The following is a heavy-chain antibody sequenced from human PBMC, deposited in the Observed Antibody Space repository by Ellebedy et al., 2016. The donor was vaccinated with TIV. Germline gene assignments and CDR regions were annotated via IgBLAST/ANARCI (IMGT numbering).Heavy chain of an antibody. Sequence: MPSETLSLTCAVYGGSFDPSYWSWIRQPPGKGLEWIGEINHSGTTTYSPSLRSRATISLDTSENELSLEVTSVTAADTAMYYCVWGSYYDYWGQGTLVSVSS. V-gene: IGHV4-34*01. CDR2: INHSGTT. J-gene: IGHJ4*02. CDR1: GGSFDPSY. D-gene: IGHD3-16*01. CDR3: VWGSYYDY.